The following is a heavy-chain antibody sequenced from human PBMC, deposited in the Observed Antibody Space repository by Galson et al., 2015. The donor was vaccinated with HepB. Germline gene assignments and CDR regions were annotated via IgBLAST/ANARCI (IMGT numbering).Heavy chain of an antibody. D-gene: IGHD2-2*01. CDR3: AKVAAPRVAVVVPAASYDY. CDR2: ISGSGGST. Sequence: LRLSCAASGFTFSSYAMSWVRQAPGKVLEWVSAISGSGGSTYYADSVKGRFTISRDNSKNTLYLQMNSLRAEDTAVYYCAKVAAPRVAVVVPAASYDYWGQGTLVTVSS. J-gene: IGHJ4*02. CDR1: GFTFSSYA. V-gene: IGHV3-23*01.